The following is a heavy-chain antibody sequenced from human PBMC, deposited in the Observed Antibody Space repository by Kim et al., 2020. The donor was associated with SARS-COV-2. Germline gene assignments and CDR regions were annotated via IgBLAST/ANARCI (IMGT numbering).Heavy chain of an antibody. J-gene: IGHJ4*02. Sequence: SETLSLTCTVSGGSISSGGYYWSWIRQHPGKGLEWIGYIYYSGSTYYNPSLKSRVTISVDTSKNQFSLKLSSVTAADTAVYYCARGPGSSGYYLDYWGQGTLVTVSS. V-gene: IGHV4-31*03. D-gene: IGHD3-22*01. CDR1: GGSISSGGYY. CDR2: IYYSGST. CDR3: ARGPGSSGYYLDY.